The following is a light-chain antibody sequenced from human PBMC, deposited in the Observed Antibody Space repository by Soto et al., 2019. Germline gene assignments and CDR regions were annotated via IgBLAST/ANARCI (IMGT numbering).Light chain of an antibody. J-gene: IGKJ2*01. CDR2: WAS. Sequence: DIVMTQSPDSLAVSLGERATINCKSSQRVLYSSNNKNYLAWYEQKPGQPPKLLLYWASTRESGVPDRFSGSGSGTDFTLTISSLQAEDVAVYYCQQYYSTPVTFGHGTKLEIK. CDR1: QRVLYSSNNKNY. CDR3: QQYYSTPVT. V-gene: IGKV4-1*01.